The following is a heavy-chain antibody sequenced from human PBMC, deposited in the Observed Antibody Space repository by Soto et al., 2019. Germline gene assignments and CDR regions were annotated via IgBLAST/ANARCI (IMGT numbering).Heavy chain of an antibody. CDR2: IYSGGST. D-gene: IGHD3-9*01. CDR3: ARAPYFYDILTGYYIFWFDP. V-gene: IGHV3-53*01. J-gene: IGHJ5*02. Sequence: PGGSLRLSCAASGFTVSSNYMSWVRQAPGKGLEWVSVIYSGGSTYYADSVKGRFTISRDNSKNTLYLQMNSLRAEDTAVYYCARAPYFYDILTGYYIFWFDPWGQGTLVTVSS. CDR1: GFTVSSNY.